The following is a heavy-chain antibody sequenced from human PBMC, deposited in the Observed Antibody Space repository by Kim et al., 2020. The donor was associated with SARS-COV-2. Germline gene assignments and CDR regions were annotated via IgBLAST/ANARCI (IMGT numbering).Heavy chain of an antibody. CDR2: ISGSGGST. D-gene: IGHD5-18*01. Sequence: GGSLRLSCAASGFTFSSYAMSWVRQAPGKGLEWVSAISGSGGSTYYADTVKGRFTISRDNSKNTLYVQMNSLRAEDTAVYYCAKSGYSYGYHYYYMDVWGKGTTVTASS. CDR3: AKSGYSYGYHYYYMDV. CDR1: GFTFSSYA. V-gene: IGHV3-23*01. J-gene: IGHJ6*03.